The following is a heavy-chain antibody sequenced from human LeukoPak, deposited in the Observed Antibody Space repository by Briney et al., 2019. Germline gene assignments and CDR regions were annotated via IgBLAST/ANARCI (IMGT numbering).Heavy chain of an antibody. CDR2: LKEDVSAR. CDR1: GFSISSHW. D-gene: IGHD2-8*01. Sequence: PGGSLRLSCVASGFSISSHWMSWVRQAPGKGLEWVASLKEDVSARNLVDSVKGRFTISRDNAKNSLYLQMNSLRAEDTAMYYCAKENGPPPADAFDIWGQGTAVTVSS. CDR3: AKENGPPPADAFDI. J-gene: IGHJ3*02. V-gene: IGHV3-7*01.